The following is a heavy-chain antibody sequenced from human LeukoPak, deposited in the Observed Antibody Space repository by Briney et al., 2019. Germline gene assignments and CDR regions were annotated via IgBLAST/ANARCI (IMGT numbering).Heavy chain of an antibody. Sequence: GGSLRLSCAASGFTFSSYSMNWVRQAPGKGLVWVSRINSDGSSTSYADSAKGRFTISRDNAKNTLYLQMNSLRAEDTAVYYCARVPPREYYFDYWGQGTLVTVSS. CDR2: INSDGSST. J-gene: IGHJ4*02. CDR1: GFTFSSYS. CDR3: ARVPPREYYFDY. V-gene: IGHV3-74*01. D-gene: IGHD3-10*01.